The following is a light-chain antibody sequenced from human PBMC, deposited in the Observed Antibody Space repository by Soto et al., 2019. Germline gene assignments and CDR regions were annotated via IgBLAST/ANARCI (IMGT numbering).Light chain of an antibody. Sequence: EIVLTQSPGTLSLSPGERATLSCRASQSVNSNYLDWYQQEPGQAPRLLIYGASSRATDIPDRFSGSGSGTDFTLISSRLEPEDFAVYYCQHYGSSPPKYTFGQGTKLEIK. CDR2: GAS. CDR1: QSVNSNY. J-gene: IGKJ2*01. CDR3: QHYGSSPPKYT. V-gene: IGKV3-20*01.